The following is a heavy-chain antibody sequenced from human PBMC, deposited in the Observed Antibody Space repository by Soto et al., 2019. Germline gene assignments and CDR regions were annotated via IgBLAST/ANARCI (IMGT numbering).Heavy chain of an antibody. Sequence: TSETLSLTCTVSGGSISSYYWSWIRQPPGKGLEWIGYIYYSGSTNYNPSLKSRVTISVDTSKNQFSLKLSSVTAADTAVYYCARDLREDSSSSRAGRGGMDVWGQGTTVTVSS. J-gene: IGHJ6*02. V-gene: IGHV4-59*01. CDR2: IYYSGST. CDR1: GGSISSYY. CDR3: ARDLREDSSSSRAGRGGMDV. D-gene: IGHD6-6*01.